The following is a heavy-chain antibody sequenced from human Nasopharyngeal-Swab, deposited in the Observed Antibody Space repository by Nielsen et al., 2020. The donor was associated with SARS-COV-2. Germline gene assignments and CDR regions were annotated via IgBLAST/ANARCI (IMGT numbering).Heavy chain of an antibody. CDR1: GFTVSSNY. V-gene: IGHV3-66*01. Sequence: GGSLRLSCAASGFTVSSNYMSWVRQAPGKGLEWVSVIYSGGSTYYADSVKGRFTISRDNSKNTLYLQMNSLRAEDTAVYYCARGDDSSGYPYSHDYWGQGTLVTVSS. CDR2: IYSGGST. CDR3: ARGDDSSGYPYSHDY. D-gene: IGHD3-22*01. J-gene: IGHJ4*02.